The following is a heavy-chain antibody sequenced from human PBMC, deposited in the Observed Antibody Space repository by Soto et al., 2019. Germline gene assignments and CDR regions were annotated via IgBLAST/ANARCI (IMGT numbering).Heavy chain of an antibody. CDR1: GFTFSDYY. V-gene: IGHV3-11*01. CDR2: ISSSGSTI. D-gene: IGHD3-10*01. J-gene: IGHJ6*02. CDR3: ARDQYYYGSGSYPYYYYGMDV. Sequence: GGSLRISCAASGFTFSDYYMSWIRQAPGKGLEWVSYISSSGSTIYYADSVKGRFTISRDNAKNSLYLQMNSLRAEDTAVYYCARDQYYYGSGSYPYYYYGMDVWGQGTTVTVSS.